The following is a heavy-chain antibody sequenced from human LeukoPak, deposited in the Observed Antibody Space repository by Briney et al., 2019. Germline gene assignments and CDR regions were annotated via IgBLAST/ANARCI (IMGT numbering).Heavy chain of an antibody. V-gene: IGHV4-34*01. J-gene: IGHJ4*02. CDR1: GGSFSGYY. D-gene: IGHD3-16*02. CDR2: INHSGST. Sequence: SETLSLTCAVYGGSFSGYYWSWIRQPPGKGLEWIGEINHSGSTNYNASLKSRVTISVDTSKNQFSLKLSSVTAADTAVYYCARGRYRAYFDYWGQGTLVTVSS. CDR3: ARGRYRAYFDY.